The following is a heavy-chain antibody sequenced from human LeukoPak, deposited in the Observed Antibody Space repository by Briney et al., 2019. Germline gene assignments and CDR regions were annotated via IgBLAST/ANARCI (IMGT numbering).Heavy chain of an antibody. CDR2: MNPNSGNT. J-gene: IGHJ5*02. CDR3: ARSAETDYDFWSGFLS. V-gene: IGHV1-8*01. Sequence: ASVNVSCKASGYTFTSYDINWVRQATGQGLEWMGWMNPNSGNTGYAQKFQGRVTMTRNTSISTAYMELSSLRSEDTAVYYCARSAETDYDFWSGFLSWGQGTLVTVSS. CDR1: GYTFTSYD. D-gene: IGHD3-3*01.